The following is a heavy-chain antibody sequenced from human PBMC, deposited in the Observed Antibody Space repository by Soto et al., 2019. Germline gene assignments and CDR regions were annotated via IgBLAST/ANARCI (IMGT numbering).Heavy chain of an antibody. CDR3: ARWWSGSRQGFDP. CDR1: SGSISSGDYY. D-gene: IGHD3-3*01. V-gene: IGHV4-31*03. J-gene: IGHJ5*02. Sequence: QVQLQESGPGLVKPSQTLSLTCTVSSGSISSGDYYWRWIRQHPGKGLEWIGYSYYSGSTYYNPSLKSRVTISVDTSKNQFSLKLSSVTAADTAVYYCARWWSGSRQGFDPWGQGTLVTVSS. CDR2: SYYSGST.